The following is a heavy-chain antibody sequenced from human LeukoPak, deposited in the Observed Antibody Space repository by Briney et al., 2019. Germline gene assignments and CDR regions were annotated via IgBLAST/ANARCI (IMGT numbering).Heavy chain of an antibody. V-gene: IGHV4-34*01. CDR3: ARRYFDWLLYNGGCYDYYYGRDV. CDR2: INDGGST. D-gene: IGHD3-9*01. J-gene: IGHJ6*02. Sequence: SETLSLTCAVYGGSFTKHQWSWIRQPPGKGLEWIGAINDGGSTNYNPSLKSRVTISVDTSKNQFSLRLSSMTAADTAVYYCARRYFDWLLYNGGCYDYYYGRDVWGQGTTVTVSS. CDR1: GGSFTKHQ.